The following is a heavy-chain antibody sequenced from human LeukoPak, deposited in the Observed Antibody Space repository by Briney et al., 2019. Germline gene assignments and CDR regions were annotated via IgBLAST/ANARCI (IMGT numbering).Heavy chain of an antibody. CDR1: GGSFSGYY. CDR3: AREPRDYDILTGYYNRLGFDY. Sequence: PSGTLALTCAVYGGSFSGYYWSWIRQPPGKGLEWIGRIYTSGSTNYNPSLKSRVTMSVDTSKNQFSLKQSSETAADTAVDYCAREPRDYDILTGYYNRLGFDYWGQGTLVTVSS. D-gene: IGHD3-9*01. V-gene: IGHV4-4*07. J-gene: IGHJ4*02. CDR2: IYTSGST.